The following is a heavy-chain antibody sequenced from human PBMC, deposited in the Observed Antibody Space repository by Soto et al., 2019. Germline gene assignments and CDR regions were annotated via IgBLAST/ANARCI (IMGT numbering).Heavy chain of an antibody. CDR3: ADYGDYVFRAFDI. J-gene: IGHJ3*02. V-gene: IGHV3-23*01. CDR2: ISGSGGST. CDR1: GFTFSSYA. D-gene: IGHD4-17*01. Sequence: EVQLLESGGGLVQPGGSLRLSCAASGFTFSSYAMSWVRQAPGKGLEWVSAISGSGGSTYYADSVKGRFTISRDNSKNTLYLQMNSLRAEDTAVYDCADYGDYVFRAFDIWGQGTMVTVSS.